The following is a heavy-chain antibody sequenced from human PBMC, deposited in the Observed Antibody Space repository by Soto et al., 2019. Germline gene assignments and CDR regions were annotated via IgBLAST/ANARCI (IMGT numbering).Heavy chain of an antibody. V-gene: IGHV2-5*01. CDR2: IYWNDNE. Sequence: QITLNESGPSLVKPTQTLTLTCTFSGFSLSSSSVGVGWVRQPPGKALEWLAVIYWNDNERYSPSLRNRLSISKDTSRNLVVLTLTNVDPVDTATYYCVHSRLTAGMIYFYFGVEDWGQGTTVTVSS. D-gene: IGHD3-9*01. J-gene: IGHJ6*02. CDR3: VHSRLTAGMIYFYFGVED. CDR1: GFSLSSSSVG.